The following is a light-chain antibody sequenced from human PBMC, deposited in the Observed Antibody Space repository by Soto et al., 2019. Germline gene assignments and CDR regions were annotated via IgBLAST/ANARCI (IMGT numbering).Light chain of an antibody. CDR2: SAS. CDR3: QQLNRFPRT. CDR1: QDISSY. V-gene: IGKV1-9*01. J-gene: IGKJ1*01. Sequence: DIQLTQSPSFLSASVGDRVTITCRASQDISSYLAWYQQRPGKVPRFLTHSASTLQSGVPSRFSATGSGTTFTLTISSLQPEDIATYSCQQLNRFPRTFGQGTKMEV.